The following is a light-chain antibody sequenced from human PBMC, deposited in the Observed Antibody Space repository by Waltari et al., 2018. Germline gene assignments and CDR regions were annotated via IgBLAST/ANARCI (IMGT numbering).Light chain of an antibody. CDR2: DAS. Sequence: DIVITQSPATLSVSPGETATLPCRASQSVSSNVAWYQKKPGQAPRLLICDASTRAPSIPARFRGSVSGTEFTLTISSLQSKDVAVYYCQQYNRWPPITFGHGTRLEI. CDR1: QSVSSN. J-gene: IGKJ5*01. V-gene: IGKV3-15*01. CDR3: QQYNRWPPIT.